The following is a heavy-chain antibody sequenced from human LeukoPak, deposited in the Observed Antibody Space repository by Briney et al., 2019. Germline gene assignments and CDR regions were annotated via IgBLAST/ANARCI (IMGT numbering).Heavy chain of an antibody. V-gene: IGHV6-1*01. CDR1: GDSVSSNSAA. CDR2: TYYRSKWYN. Sequence: SQTLSLTCAISGDSVSSNSAAWNWIRQSPSRGLEWLGRTYYRSKWYNDYAVSVKSRMTVNPDTSKNQFSLQLNSVTPEDTAVYYCARGDYDFWSGYYWFDDWGQGTLVTVPS. D-gene: IGHD3-3*01. CDR3: ARGDYDFWSGYYWFDD. J-gene: IGHJ4*02.